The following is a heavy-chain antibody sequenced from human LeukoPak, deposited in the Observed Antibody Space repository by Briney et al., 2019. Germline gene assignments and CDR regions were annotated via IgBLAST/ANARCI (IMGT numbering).Heavy chain of an antibody. J-gene: IGHJ6*02. D-gene: IGHD6-19*01. Sequence: PGGSLRLFCAASGFTFSSYWMSWVRQAPGKGLEWVANIKQDGSEKYYVDSVKGRFTISRDNAKNSLYLQMNSLRAEDTAVYYCARDRRQWLAPRYYYYGMDVWGQGTTVTVSS. CDR3: ARDRRQWLAPRYYYYGMDV. CDR1: GFTFSSYW. CDR2: IKQDGSEK. V-gene: IGHV3-7*01.